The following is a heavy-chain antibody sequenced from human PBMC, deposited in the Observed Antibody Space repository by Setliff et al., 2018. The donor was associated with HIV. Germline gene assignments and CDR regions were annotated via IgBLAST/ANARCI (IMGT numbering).Heavy chain of an antibody. D-gene: IGHD3-10*01. Sequence: SETLSLTCAVYGTSFSDYYWAWIRQPPGKGLEWIGAIYYTGTTWYNPSLKSRVITSVDTSKNQASLKLSSMTAADTAMYYCARPLMGSGSFYNAPFDYWGQGTLVTVSS. CDR2: IYYTGTT. CDR3: ARPLMGSGSFYNAPFDY. CDR1: GTSFSDYY. V-gene: IGHV4-34*01. J-gene: IGHJ4*02.